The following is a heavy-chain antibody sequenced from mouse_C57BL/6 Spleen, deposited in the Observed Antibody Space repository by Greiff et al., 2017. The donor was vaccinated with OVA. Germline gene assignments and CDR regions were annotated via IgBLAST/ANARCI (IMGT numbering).Heavy chain of an antibody. V-gene: IGHV2-9-1*01. CDR1: GFSLTRYA. CDR2: IWTGGGT. Sequence: QVQLKESGPGLVAPSQSLSITCTVSGFSLTRYAISWVRQPPGKGLEWLGVIWTGGGTNYNSALKSRLSISKDNSKSQVFLKMNSLHTDDTARYYWARTYYRNGEDMDYCGQGTSVTVSS. CDR3: ARTYYRNGEDMDY. J-gene: IGHJ4*01. D-gene: IGHD2-14*01.